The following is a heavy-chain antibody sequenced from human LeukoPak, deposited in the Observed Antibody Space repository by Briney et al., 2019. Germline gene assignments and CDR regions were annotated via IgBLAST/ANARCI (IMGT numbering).Heavy chain of an antibody. D-gene: IGHD3-10*02. CDR1: GGSISSYY. J-gene: IGHJ5*02. Sequence: MTSETLSLTCTVSGGSISSYYWSWIRQPAGKGLEWIGRIYTSGSTDYNPSLKSRVTMSEDTSKNQFSLKLSSVTAADTAVYYCARARFGYNWFDPWGQGTLVTVSS. V-gene: IGHV4-4*07. CDR3: ARARFGYNWFDP. CDR2: IYTSGST.